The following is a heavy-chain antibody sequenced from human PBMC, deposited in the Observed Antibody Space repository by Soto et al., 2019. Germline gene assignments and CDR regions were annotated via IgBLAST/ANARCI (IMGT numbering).Heavy chain of an antibody. CDR2: ISGSGGST. J-gene: IGHJ6*02. D-gene: IGHD3-22*01. Sequence: EVQLLESGGGLVQPGGSLRLSCAASGFTFSSYAMSWVRQAPGKGLEWVSAISGSGGSTYYADSVKGRFTISRDNSKNTLYLQMNSLRAEDAGVYYCAEGTYYYDSSTLFGMDVWGQGTTVTVSS. CDR1: GFTFSSYA. CDR3: AEGTYYYDSSTLFGMDV. V-gene: IGHV3-23*01.